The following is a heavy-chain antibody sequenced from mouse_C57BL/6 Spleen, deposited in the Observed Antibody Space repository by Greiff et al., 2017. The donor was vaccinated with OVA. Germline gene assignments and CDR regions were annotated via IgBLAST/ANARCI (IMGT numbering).Heavy chain of an antibody. CDR2: IYPRSGNT. Sequence: VKLQESGAELARPGASVKLSCKASGYTFTSYGISWVKQRTGQGLEWIGEIYPRSGNTYYNEKFKGKATLTADKSSSTAYMELRSLTSEDSAVYFCARENITTVVAHWYFDVWGTGTTVTVSS. V-gene: IGHV1-81*01. J-gene: IGHJ1*03. CDR3: ARENITTVVAHWYFDV. CDR1: GYTFTSYG. D-gene: IGHD1-1*01.